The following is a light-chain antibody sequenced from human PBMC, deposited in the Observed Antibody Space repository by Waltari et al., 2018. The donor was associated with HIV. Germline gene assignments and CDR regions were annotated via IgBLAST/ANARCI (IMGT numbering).Light chain of an antibody. CDR3: QEGHSDRAHGL. V-gene: IGLV3-21*02. CDR2: EDS. CDR1: NIGSQS. Sequence: SYVLTQPPSVSVAPGQTARITCEGNNIGSQSVHWYQQRPGRAPALAVREDSDRPSGGRGRFTACNARNTATVTMRRVEAGDEADYYCQEGHSDRAHGLFGGATKLAV. J-gene: IGLJ2*01.